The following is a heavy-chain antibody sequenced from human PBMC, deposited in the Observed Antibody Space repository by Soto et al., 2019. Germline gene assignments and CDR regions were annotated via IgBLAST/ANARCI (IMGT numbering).Heavy chain of an antibody. D-gene: IGHD6-19*01. V-gene: IGHV2-5*02. J-gene: IGHJ4*02. Sequence: QITLKESGPTLVKPTQTLTLTCTFSGFSLSTSGVGVGWICQSPGKALEWLALIYWDDDKRYSPSLKSRLTIPKDTSKNHVVLTMTNIDPVDTATYYCAHKEQWLGFDYWGQGTLVTVSS. CDR3: AHKEQWLGFDY. CDR2: IYWDDDK. CDR1: GFSLSTSGVG.